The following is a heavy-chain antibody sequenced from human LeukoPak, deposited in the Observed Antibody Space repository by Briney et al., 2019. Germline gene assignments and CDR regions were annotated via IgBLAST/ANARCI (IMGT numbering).Heavy chain of an antibody. CDR2: IYYSGST. CDR1: GGSISSSSYY. V-gene: IGHV4-39*01. CDR3: ASPRSSSWLLWH. D-gene: IGHD6-13*01. Sequence: SETLSLTCTVSGGSISSSSYYWGWIRQPPGKGLEWIGSIYYSGSTYYNPSLKSRVTISVDTSKNQFSLKLSSMTAADTAVYYCASPRSSSWLLWHWGQGTLVTVSS. J-gene: IGHJ4*02.